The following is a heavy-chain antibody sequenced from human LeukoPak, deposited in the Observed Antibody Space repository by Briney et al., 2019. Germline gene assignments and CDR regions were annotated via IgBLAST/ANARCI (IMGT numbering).Heavy chain of an antibody. V-gene: IGHV1-8*01. Sequence: ASVKVFCKASGYTFTSYDINWVRQATGQGLEWMGWMNPNSGNTGYAQKFQGRVTMTRNTSISTAYMELSSLRSEDTAVYYCARGLYCSGGSCYSEESWFDPWGQGTLVTVSS. J-gene: IGHJ5*02. D-gene: IGHD2-15*01. CDR3: ARGLYCSGGSCYSEESWFDP. CDR1: GYTFTSYD. CDR2: MNPNSGNT.